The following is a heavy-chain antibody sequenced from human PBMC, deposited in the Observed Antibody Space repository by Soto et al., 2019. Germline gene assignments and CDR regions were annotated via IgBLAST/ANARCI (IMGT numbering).Heavy chain of an antibody. D-gene: IGHD3-22*01. Sequence: EVQLLESGGGLVQPGGSLRLSCAVSGFTFSSYAMSWVRQAPGKGLEWVSAISGSGSSAYLADSVKGRFTISRDNSKNTLFLEMNSLRAEDTAVYYCAKASLHSSGYYYGYWGQGTLVTVSS. V-gene: IGHV3-23*01. CDR3: AKASLHSSGYYYGY. J-gene: IGHJ4*02. CDR2: ISGSGSSA. CDR1: GFTFSSYA.